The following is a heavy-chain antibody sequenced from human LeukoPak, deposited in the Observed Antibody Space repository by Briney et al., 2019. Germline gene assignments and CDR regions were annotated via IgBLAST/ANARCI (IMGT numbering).Heavy chain of an antibody. CDR3: ARDACFSSDWYNCAFDI. CDR1: GFTFSSYE. V-gene: IGHV3-48*03. D-gene: IGHD6-19*01. CDR2: ISSSGSTI. Sequence: GGSLRLSCAASGFTFSSYEMNWVRQAPGKGLEWVSYISSSGSTIYYADSVKGRLTISRDNAKNSLYLQMNSLRAEGTAVYYCARDACFSSDWYNCAFDIWGQGTMVTVSS. J-gene: IGHJ3*02.